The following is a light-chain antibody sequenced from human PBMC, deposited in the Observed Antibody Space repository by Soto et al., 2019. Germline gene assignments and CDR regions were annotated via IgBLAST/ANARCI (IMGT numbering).Light chain of an antibody. V-gene: IGKV3D-20*01. CDR1: QSVSFNY. CDR2: DAS. J-gene: IGKJ2*01. CDR3: QQYGSSPYT. Sequence: EIVLTQSPGPLSLSPGERATLSCGASQSVSFNYLAWYQQKVGLAPRLLIYDASRRATGTPDRFSGSGSGTDFTLTISRLEPEDFAVYVCQQYGSSPYTFGQGTNLEIK.